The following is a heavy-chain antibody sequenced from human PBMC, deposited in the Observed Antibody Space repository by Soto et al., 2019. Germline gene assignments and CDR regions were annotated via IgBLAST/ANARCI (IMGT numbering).Heavy chain of an antibody. CDR1: GGSFSGYY. Sequence: PSEILSLTCAVYGGSFSGYYWSWIRQPPGKGLEWIGEINHSGSTNYNPSLKSRVTISVDTSKNQFSLKLSSVTAADTAVYYCARVFRGTVYYYYGMDVWGQGTTVTVSS. V-gene: IGHV4-34*01. J-gene: IGHJ6*02. D-gene: IGHD4-17*01. CDR2: INHSGST. CDR3: ARVFRGTVYYYYGMDV.